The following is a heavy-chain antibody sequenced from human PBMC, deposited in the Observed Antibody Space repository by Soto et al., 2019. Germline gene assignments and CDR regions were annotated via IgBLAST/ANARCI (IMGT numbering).Heavy chain of an antibody. D-gene: IGHD4-4*01. J-gene: IGHJ4*02. CDR3: AKWSPFRQYYFDY. Sequence: GGSLRLSCAASGFTVSSSYAMSWVRQAPGKGLEWVSAISGSGGSTYYADSVKGRFTISRDNSKNTLYLQMNSLRAEDTAVYYCAKWSPFRQYYFDYWGQGTLVTVSS. CDR2: ISGSGGST. V-gene: IGHV3-23*01. CDR1: GFTVSSSYA.